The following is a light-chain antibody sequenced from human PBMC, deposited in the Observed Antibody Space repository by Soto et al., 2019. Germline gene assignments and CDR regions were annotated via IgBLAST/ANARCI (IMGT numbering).Light chain of an antibody. J-gene: IGLJ2*01. V-gene: IGLV2-14*01. Sequence: QSALTQPASVSGSPGQSTTISCTGTSSDVGGYNYVSWYQQHPGKVPKLIIFEVSHRPSGVSHRFSGSKSGNTASLTISGLQAEDEADYHCSSYTTSSTLLFGGGTKLTVL. CDR2: EVS. CDR1: SSDVGGYNY. CDR3: SSYTTSSTLL.